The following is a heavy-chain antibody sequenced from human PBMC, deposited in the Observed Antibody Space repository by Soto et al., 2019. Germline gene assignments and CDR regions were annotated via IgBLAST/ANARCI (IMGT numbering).Heavy chain of an antibody. CDR3: ARDRAGYYGSGSYPTYYYYYAMDV. CDR2: IIPLFGTT. Sequence: ASVKVSCKASGGTFNTYAISWVRQAPGQGLEWMGGIIPLFGTTSYAEKFQGRVTITADEFTTTAYMEVSSLRSEDTAVYYCARDRAGYYGSGSYPTYYYYYAMDVWGQGTTVTVSS. CDR1: GGTFNTYA. D-gene: IGHD3-10*01. V-gene: IGHV1-69*13. J-gene: IGHJ6*02.